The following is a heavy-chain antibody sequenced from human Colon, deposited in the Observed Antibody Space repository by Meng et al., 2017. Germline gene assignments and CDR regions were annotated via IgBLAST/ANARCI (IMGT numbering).Heavy chain of an antibody. Sequence: QAQLVQSGAGVRKTGASVKGTFKAAGYTFTSSDINWVRQATGRGLESLGWMNPNDGNTGSAQKFQGRVSMTRDTSIGTAYMELSGLTSEDTAVYYCARTAMLDSWGQVTLVTVSS. J-gene: IGHJ5*01. CDR1: GYTFTSSD. V-gene: IGHV1-8*01. CDR2: MNPNDGNT. D-gene: IGHD2-2*01. CDR3: ARTAMLDS.